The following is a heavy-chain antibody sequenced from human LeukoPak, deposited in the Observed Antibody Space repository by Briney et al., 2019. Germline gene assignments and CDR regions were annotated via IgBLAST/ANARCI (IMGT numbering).Heavy chain of an antibody. CDR3: ARLVQLNWFDP. V-gene: IGHV4-59*08. J-gene: IGHJ5*02. Sequence: SETLSLTCTVSGGSISSYYWSWIRQPPGKGLEWIGYIYCSGSTNYNPSLKSRVTISVDTSKNQFSLKLSSVTAADTAVYYCARLVQLNWFDPWGQGTLVTVSS. D-gene: IGHD1-1*01. CDR1: GGSISSYY. CDR2: IYCSGST.